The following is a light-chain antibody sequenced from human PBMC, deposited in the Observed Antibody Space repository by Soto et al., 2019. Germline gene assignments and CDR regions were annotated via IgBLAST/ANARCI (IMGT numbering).Light chain of an antibody. CDR2: EVS. V-gene: IGLV2-18*02. Sequence: QSVLTQPPSVSGSPEQSFTISCSGTSGEVGSYNRVSWYQQPPGTAPKLMIYEVSNRPSGVPDRFSGSKSGNTASLTISGLQAEDEADYYCSSYTSNYTYVFGTGTKVTV. J-gene: IGLJ1*01. CDR1: SGEVGSYNR. CDR3: SSYTSNYTYV.